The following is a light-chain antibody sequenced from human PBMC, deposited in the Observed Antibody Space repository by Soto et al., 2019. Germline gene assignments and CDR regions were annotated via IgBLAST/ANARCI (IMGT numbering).Light chain of an antibody. J-gene: IGLJ2*01. V-gene: IGLV2-14*01. Sequence: QSALTQPASVSGSPGQSITISCTGISSDVRSYNYVSWYQHHPGQAPKLLVYGVSNRPSGVSNRFSGSKSANTASLTISGLQAGDEADYYCSTYTSTSPLGVFGGGTKLTLL. CDR2: GVS. CDR1: SSDVRSYNY. CDR3: STYTSTSPLGV.